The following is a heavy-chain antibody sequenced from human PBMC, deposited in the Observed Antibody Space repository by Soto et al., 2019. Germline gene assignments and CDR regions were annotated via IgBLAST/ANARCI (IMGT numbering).Heavy chain of an antibody. J-gene: IGHJ4*02. CDR3: AREVVGNTWPGIFDS. V-gene: IGHV4-4*08. CDR2: VYTSGST. CDR1: DDSIGPYY. Sequence: SETLSLTCSISDDSIGPYYLTWIRQTPRKELQWIGYVYTSGSTKYNSSLKSRVTISLDASNSQFSLTMSSVTAADTGVYYCAREVVGNTWPGIFDSWGRGTLVTVSS.